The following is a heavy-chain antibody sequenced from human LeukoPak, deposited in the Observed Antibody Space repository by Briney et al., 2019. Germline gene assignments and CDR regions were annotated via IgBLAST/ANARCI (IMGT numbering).Heavy chain of an antibody. V-gene: IGHV3-48*01. Sequence: GGSLRLSCAASGFTFSSYSMNWVRQAPGKGLEWVSYISSSSSTIYYADSVKGRFTISRDNAENSLYLQMNSLRAEDTAVYYCARDYDILTGYPAQNAFDIWGQGTMVTVSS. D-gene: IGHD3-9*01. CDR2: ISSSSSTI. CDR3: ARDYDILTGYPAQNAFDI. J-gene: IGHJ3*02. CDR1: GFTFSSYS.